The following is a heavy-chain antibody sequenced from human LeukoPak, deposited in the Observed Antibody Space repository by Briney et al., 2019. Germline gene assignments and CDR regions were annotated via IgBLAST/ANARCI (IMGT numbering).Heavy chain of an antibody. CDR3: AGAYLYSYGPGADY. Sequence: GGSLRLSCAASGSTFSSYWMHWVRQAPGKGLVRVSRIDSDGRSTTYADSVKGRFTISRDNAKNTLYLQMNSLRAGDTAVYYCAGAYLYSYGPGADYWGQGTLVTVSS. CDR1: GSTFSSYW. CDR2: IDSDGRST. J-gene: IGHJ4*02. V-gene: IGHV3-74*01. D-gene: IGHD5-18*01.